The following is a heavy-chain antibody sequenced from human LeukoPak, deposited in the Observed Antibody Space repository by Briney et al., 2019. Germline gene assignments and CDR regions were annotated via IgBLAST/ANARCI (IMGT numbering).Heavy chain of an antibody. V-gene: IGHV4-38-2*02. J-gene: IGHJ4*02. CDR1: GFSISSGYY. CDR3: ASLTLVVITIDY. D-gene: IGHD3-22*01. CDR2: IYYSGST. Sequence: SETLSLTCTVSGFSISSGYYWGWIRQPPGKGLEWIGSIYYSGSTYYNPSLKSRVTISVDTSKNQFSLKLSSVTAADTAVYYCASLTLVVITIDYWGQGTLVTVSS.